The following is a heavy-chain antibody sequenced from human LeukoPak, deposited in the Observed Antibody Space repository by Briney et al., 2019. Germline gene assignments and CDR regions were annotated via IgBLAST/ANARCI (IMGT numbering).Heavy chain of an antibody. D-gene: IGHD2-21*02. J-gene: IGHJ4*02. V-gene: IGHV4-39*07. CDR3: ARDFGDWRTDY. CDR1: GGSISSRTYY. CDR2: INYSGKL. Sequence: SETLSLTCTVTGGSISSRTYYWAWIRQPPGKGLEWIGSINYSGKLTYNPSLKSRVTVSLDTSRNQFSLTLSSVTAADTAVYYCARDFGDWRTDYWGQGTLVTVSS.